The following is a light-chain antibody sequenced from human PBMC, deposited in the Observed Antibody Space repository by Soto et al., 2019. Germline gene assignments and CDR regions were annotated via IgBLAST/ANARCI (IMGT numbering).Light chain of an antibody. J-gene: IGKJ5*01. V-gene: IGKV3-20*01. CDR3: PQYGTFPIT. CDR1: QSVTSNY. CDR2: GAS. Sequence: ENVFSQSPCTLSLSPGERATLSCRASQSVTSNYLAWYQQKPGQAPRLLISGASSRAAGISDKFSGSGSGTDFTLTISRLEPEDFAVYFCPQYGTFPITSCQRARLAI.